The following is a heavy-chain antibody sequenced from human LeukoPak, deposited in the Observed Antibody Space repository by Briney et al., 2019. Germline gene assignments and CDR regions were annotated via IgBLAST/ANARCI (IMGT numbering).Heavy chain of an antibody. V-gene: IGHV4-59*01. CDR1: GFTFSTYA. CDR3: ARLELSLFAFDI. CDR2: IYYSGST. Sequence: PGGSLRLSCAASGFTFSTYALSWVRQAPGKGLEWIGYIYYSGSTNYNPSLKSRVTISVDTSKNQFSLKLSSVTAADTAVYYCARLELSLFAFDIWGQGTMVTVSS. J-gene: IGHJ3*02. D-gene: IGHD3-16*02.